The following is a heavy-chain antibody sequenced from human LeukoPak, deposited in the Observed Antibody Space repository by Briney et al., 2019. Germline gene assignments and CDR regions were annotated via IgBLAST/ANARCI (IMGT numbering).Heavy chain of an antibody. D-gene: IGHD3-10*01. CDR3: AQVSGSRSFDF. J-gene: IGHJ4*02. Sequence: GESLRLSCTASGFTFSTYVMSWVRQAPGKGLECVSSIIGSGGNTYHADSVKDRFTISRDNSKNTLYLQLNSLRAEDMAVYYCAQVSGSRSFDFWGPGTLVTVSS. CDR2: IIGSGGNT. V-gene: IGHV3-23*01. CDR1: GFTFSTYV.